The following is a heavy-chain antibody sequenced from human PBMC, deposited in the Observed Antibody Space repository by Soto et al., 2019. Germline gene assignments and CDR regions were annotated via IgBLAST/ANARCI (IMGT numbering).Heavy chain of an antibody. V-gene: IGHV1-69*13. CDR2: IIPIFGTT. CDR3: ARGHRQQLVLLWIYGMDV. J-gene: IGHJ6*02. Sequence: SVKVSCKASGGTFSSYAISWVRQAPGQGLEWMGGIIPIFGTTNYAQKFQGRVTITADESTSTAYMELSSLRSEDTAVYYCARGHRQQLVLLWIYGMDVWGQGTTVTVS. CDR1: GGTFSSYA. D-gene: IGHD6-13*01.